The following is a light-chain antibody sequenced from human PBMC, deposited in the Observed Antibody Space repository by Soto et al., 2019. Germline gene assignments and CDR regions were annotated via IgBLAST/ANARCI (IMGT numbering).Light chain of an antibody. Sequence: AIQMTQSPSSLSASVGDRVTITCRASQDIRSDLGWYQQKPGKAPKLLIYAASRLQSGVPSRFSDSGSGTDFTLTISSLQPEDFATYYCLQDYNYPWTFGQGTKVEIK. V-gene: IGKV1-6*01. CDR3: LQDYNYPWT. CDR1: QDIRSD. CDR2: AAS. J-gene: IGKJ1*01.